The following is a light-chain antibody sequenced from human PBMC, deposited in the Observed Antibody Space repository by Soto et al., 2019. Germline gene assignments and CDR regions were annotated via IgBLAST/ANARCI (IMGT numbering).Light chain of an antibody. J-gene: IGLJ1*01. CDR2: GVT. Sequence: QSALTQPTSVSGSPGQSNTISCTGNHNDIGTYDYVSWYQQHPGRAPRLLIYGVTTRPSGISDRFSASKSGLTASLTISGLQPEDEADYYCSSFTSDRIYVFGPGTKLTVL. V-gene: IGLV2-14*03. CDR3: SSFTSDRIYV. CDR1: HNDIGTYDY.